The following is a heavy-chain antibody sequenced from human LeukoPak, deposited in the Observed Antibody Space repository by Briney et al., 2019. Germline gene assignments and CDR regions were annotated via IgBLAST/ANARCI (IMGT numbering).Heavy chain of an antibody. CDR1: GGSFSGHY. D-gene: IGHD3-22*01. CDR3: ARLPYYYDSRGYIDY. CDR2: INHSGSL. Sequence: PSETLSLTCAVYGGSFSGHYWTWIRQPLGKGLEWIGEINHSGSLNYNPSLKSRITISVDTSKKQFSLNLSSVTAADTAVYFCARLPYYYDSRGYIDYWGQGTLVTVSS. V-gene: IGHV4-34*01. J-gene: IGHJ4*02.